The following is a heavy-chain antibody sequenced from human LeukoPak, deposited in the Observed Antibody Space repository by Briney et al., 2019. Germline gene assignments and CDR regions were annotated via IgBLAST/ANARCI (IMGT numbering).Heavy chain of an antibody. J-gene: IGHJ4*02. D-gene: IGHD5-18*01. Sequence: GESMRLSCAASGFTFSSYSMNWVRQAPGKGLEWVSSISSSSIYIYYADSVKGRFTISRDSAKNSLYLQMNSLRAEDTAVYYCARDRGYSYEFDYWGQGTLVTVSS. CDR3: ARDRGYSYEFDY. CDR1: GFTFSSYS. CDR2: ISSSSIYI. V-gene: IGHV3-21*01.